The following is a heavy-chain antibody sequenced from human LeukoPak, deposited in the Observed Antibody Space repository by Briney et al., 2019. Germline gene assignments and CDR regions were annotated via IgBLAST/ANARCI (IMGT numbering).Heavy chain of an antibody. Sequence: SETLSLTCTVYGGSSSGYYWSWIRQAPGKGLEWIGEINNTGGTNYNASLKSRVTISADTSKNQFSLRLNSVTAADTAVYYCAESTAPRRLFDYWGQGTLVTVSS. D-gene: IGHD6-6*01. CDR1: GGSSSGYY. CDR3: AESTAPRRLFDY. J-gene: IGHJ4*02. CDR2: INNTGGT. V-gene: IGHV4-34*01.